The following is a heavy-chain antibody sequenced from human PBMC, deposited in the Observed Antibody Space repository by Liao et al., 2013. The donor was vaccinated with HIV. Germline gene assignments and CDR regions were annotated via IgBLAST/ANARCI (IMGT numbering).Heavy chain of an antibody. Sequence: LQESGPGLVKPSETLSLTCAVSGGAISSGGYSWNWIRQPPGKGLEWIGYIYHSGRSSYNPSLKSRVTISIDTSKNQFSLKLTSVTAADTAIYYCARDSGGTLYWGQGTLVTVSS. CDR1: GGAISSGGYS. V-gene: IGHV4-30-2*01. CDR3: ARDSGGTLY. J-gene: IGHJ4*02. CDR2: IYHSGRS. D-gene: IGHD3-16*01.